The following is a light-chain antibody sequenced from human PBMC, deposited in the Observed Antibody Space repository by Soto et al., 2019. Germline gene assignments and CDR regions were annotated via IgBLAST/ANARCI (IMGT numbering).Light chain of an antibody. CDR2: TAS. CDR1: QSISFY. V-gene: IGKV1-39*01. J-gene: IGKJ1*01. Sequence: DIQMTQYPSSLSASVGDRVTITCRASQSISFYLNWYRQKPGKAPKLLIYTASNVQSGVPSRISGSGSGTDFTLTISSLQPEDFATYYCQQSYNMPRTFGQGTKVDIK. CDR3: QQSYNMPRT.